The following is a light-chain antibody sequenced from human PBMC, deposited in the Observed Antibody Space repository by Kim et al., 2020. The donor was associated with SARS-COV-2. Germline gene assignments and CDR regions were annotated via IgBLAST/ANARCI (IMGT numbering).Light chain of an antibody. V-gene: IGKV3-20*01. CDR3: QQYSDLRGFT. CDR2: GAS. Sequence: EIVLTQSPGTLSLSPGVRATLSCRASHSISSNFLAWYQQKPGQAPSLLIYGASSMATGIPDRFSGSGSGTEFSLTISRLEPEDFAVYHRQQYSDLRGFTFGPGTKVDIK. J-gene: IGKJ3*01. CDR1: HSISSNF.